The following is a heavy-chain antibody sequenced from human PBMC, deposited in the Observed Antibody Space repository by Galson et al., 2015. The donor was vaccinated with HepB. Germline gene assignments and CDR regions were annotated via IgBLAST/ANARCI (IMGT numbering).Heavy chain of an antibody. Sequence: SLRLSCAAFGFAFSTYAMSWVRQAPGKGLEWVSALSGNGYKTYYADSVRGRFTISRDNSKNTLYLQMNSLRAEDTAVYYCARDPFAYSGGHWGRGTLVTVSS. CDR3: ARDPFAYSGGH. V-gene: IGHV3-23*01. CDR2: LSGNGYKT. J-gene: IGHJ2*01. CDR1: GFAFSTYA. D-gene: IGHD2-15*01.